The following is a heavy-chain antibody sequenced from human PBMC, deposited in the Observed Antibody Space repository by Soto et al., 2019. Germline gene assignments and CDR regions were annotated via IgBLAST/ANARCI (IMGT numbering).Heavy chain of an antibody. CDR2: ISDSGGST. V-gene: IGHV3-23*01. D-gene: IGHD6-25*01. Sequence: EVQLLESGGGLVQPGGSLRLSCAASGFTFSSYAMNWVRQAPGKGLEWVSGISDSGGSTYYADSVKGRFTISRDNSKNTLYQQMNSLRAEDTAVYYCAKQMAAAGSVFWGQGTLVTVSS. CDR1: GFTFSSYA. J-gene: IGHJ4*02. CDR3: AKQMAAAGSVF.